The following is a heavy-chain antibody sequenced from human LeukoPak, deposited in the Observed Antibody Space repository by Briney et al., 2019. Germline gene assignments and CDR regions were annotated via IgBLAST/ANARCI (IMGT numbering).Heavy chain of an antibody. J-gene: IGHJ4*02. V-gene: IGHV1-18*04. CDR2: ISAYNGNT. D-gene: IGHD2-15*01. CDR3: ARPTHSREFDY. Sequence: ASVKVSCKASGYTFTGYYMHWVRQAPGQGLEWMGWISAYNGNTNYAQKLQGRVTMTTDTSTSTAYMELRSLRSDDTAVYYCARPTHSREFDYWGQGTLVTVSS. CDR1: GYTFTGYY.